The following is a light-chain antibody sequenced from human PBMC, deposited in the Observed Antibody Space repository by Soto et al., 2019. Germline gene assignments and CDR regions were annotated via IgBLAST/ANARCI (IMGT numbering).Light chain of an antibody. CDR2: DAS. J-gene: IGKJ5*01. CDR3: QQSYSTPIT. Sequence: IHLTRSPSTMCASVGDRGTITCRASQSIDRWLAWYQQKPGKAPKFLIYDASTLETGVPSRFSGSGSGTDFTLTISSLQPEDFATYYCQQSYSTPITFGQGTRLEIK. V-gene: IGKV1-5*01. CDR1: QSIDRW.